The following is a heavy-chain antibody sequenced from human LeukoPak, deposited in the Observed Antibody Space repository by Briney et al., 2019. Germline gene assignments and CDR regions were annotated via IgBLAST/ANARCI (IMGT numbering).Heavy chain of an antibody. V-gene: IGHV3-53*01. CDR3: ARVSSYDFWSGSGYYYMDV. CDR2: IYSGGST. J-gene: IGHJ6*03. CDR1: GFTVSSNY. Sequence: PGGSLRLSCAASGFTVSSNYMSWVRQAPGKGLEWVSVIYSGGSTYYADSVKGRFTISRDNSKNPLYLQMNSLSAEDTAVYYCARVSSYDFWSGSGYYYMDVWGKGTTVTVSS. D-gene: IGHD3-3*01.